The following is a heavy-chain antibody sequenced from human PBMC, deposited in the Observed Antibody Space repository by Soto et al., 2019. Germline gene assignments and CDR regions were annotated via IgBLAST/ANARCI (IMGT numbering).Heavy chain of an antibody. V-gene: IGHV1-46*01. D-gene: IGHD3-10*01. CDR2: INPSRGNT. CDR1: GYTFTDFY. Sequence: QAQLVQSGTEVRRPGASVKVSCKASGYTFTDFYMHWVRQAPGRGLEWMGTINPSRGNTAYAQNFQGRVTVTSDTATSTVNMDLTSLSFEDTAVYYWASRAGSNSRYAMDVWGQGTTVTVSS. J-gene: IGHJ6*02. CDR3: ASRAGSNSRYAMDV.